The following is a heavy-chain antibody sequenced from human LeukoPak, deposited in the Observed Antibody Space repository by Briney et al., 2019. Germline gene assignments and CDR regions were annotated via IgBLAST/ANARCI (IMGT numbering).Heavy chain of an antibody. Sequence: GGSLRLSCAASGFTFSRYWMHWVRQAPGKGLVWVSRINSDGRSTGYADSVEGRFTISRDNAKNTLYLQMNSLRADDTAVYFCATFGSGWYLSYWGQGTLVTVSS. J-gene: IGHJ4*02. V-gene: IGHV3-74*01. CDR2: INSDGRST. CDR3: ATFGSGWYLSY. D-gene: IGHD6-19*01. CDR1: GFTFSRYW.